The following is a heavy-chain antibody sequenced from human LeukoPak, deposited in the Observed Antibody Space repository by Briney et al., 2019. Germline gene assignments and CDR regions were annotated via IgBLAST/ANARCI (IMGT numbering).Heavy chain of an antibody. V-gene: IGHV3-30*04. CDR1: GFTFRSYA. Sequence: PGGSLRLSCEASGFTFRSYAMHWVRQAPGKGLEWVTVISFDGSNKYYTDSVKGRFTISRDNSKNTLYLQMNSLRAEDTAVYYCARTRYSSGWSPFDYWGQGTLVTVSS. CDR3: ARTRYSSGWSPFDY. D-gene: IGHD6-19*01. J-gene: IGHJ4*02. CDR2: ISFDGSNK.